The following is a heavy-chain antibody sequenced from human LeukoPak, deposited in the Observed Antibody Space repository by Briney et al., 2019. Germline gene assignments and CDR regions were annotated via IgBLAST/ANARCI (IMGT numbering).Heavy chain of an antibody. CDR1: GYTFTSYD. Sequence: GASVKVSCKASGYTFTSYDINWVRQATGQGLEWMGWMNPNSGNTGYAQKFQGRVTMTRNTSISTAYMELSSLRSEDTAVYYCARGTPLVAYSGYEFDYWGQGTLVTVSS. CDR2: MNPNSGNT. D-gene: IGHD5-12*01. J-gene: IGHJ4*02. V-gene: IGHV1-8*01. CDR3: ARGTPLVAYSGYEFDY.